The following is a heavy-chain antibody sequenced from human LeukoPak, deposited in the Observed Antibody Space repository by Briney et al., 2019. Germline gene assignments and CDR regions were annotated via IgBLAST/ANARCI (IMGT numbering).Heavy chain of an antibody. CDR1: GFTFTNAW. D-gene: IGHD6-19*01. V-gene: IGHV3-15*07. CDR2: IKSNTNGGIS. J-gene: IGHJ4*01. CDR3: TTHSVTVTGTHF. Sequence: TPGGSLRLSCVASGFTFTNAWMTWVRQSPGMGLEWVGRIKSNTNGGISDYAAPVKGRFTISRDDSKNTLYLQMNSLKPEDTAMYYCTTHSVTVTGTHFWGQGALVTVSS.